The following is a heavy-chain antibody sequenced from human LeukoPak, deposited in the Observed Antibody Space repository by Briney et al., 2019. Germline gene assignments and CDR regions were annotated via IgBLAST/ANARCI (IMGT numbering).Heavy chain of an antibody. CDR1: GYTFTSYG. CDR3: ARDINRNFDY. CDR2: INPSGGST. V-gene: IGHV1-46*01. Sequence: ASVKVSCKASGYTFTSYGISWVRQAPGQGLEWMGIINPSGGSTSYAQKFQGRVTMTRDTSTSTVYMELSSLRSEDTAVYYCARDINRNFDYWGQGTLVTVSS. J-gene: IGHJ4*02.